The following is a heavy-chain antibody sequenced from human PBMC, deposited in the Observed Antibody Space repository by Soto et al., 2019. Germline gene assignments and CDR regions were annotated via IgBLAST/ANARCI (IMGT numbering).Heavy chain of an antibody. J-gene: IGHJ3*02. CDR3: AREHRAYGDYYDAFDI. V-gene: IGHV3-21*01. D-gene: IGHD4-17*01. CDR2: ISSSSSYI. CDR1: GFTFSSYS. Sequence: EVQLVESGGGLVKPGGSLRLSCAASGFTFSSYSMNWVRQAPGKGLEWVSSISSSSSYIYYADSVKGRFTISRDNAKNSLYLQMNSLRAEDTAVYYCAREHRAYGDYYDAFDIWGQGTMVTVSS.